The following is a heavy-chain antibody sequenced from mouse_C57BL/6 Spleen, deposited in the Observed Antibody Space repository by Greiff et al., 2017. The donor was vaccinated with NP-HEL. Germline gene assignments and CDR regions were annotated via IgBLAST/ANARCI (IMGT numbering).Heavy chain of an antibody. CDR2: ISSGGSYT. CDR1: GFTFSSYG. CDR3: ARRSYTSDFDV. Sequence: EVQGVESGGDLVKPGGSLKLSCAASGFTFSSYGMSWVRQTPDKRLEWVATISSGGSYTYYPDSVKGRFTISRDNAKNTLYLQMSSLKSEDTAMYYCARRSYTSDFDVWGTGTTVTVSS. J-gene: IGHJ1*03. V-gene: IGHV5-6*01. D-gene: IGHD5-1-1*01.